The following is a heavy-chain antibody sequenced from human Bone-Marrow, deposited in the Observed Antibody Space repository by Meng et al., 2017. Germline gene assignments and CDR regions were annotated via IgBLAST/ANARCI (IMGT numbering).Heavy chain of an antibody. Sequence: ASVKVSCKGSGYTLTELSMHWVRQAPGKGLEWMGGFDPEDGETIYAQKFQGRVTMTEDTSTDTAYMELSSLRSEDTAVYYCASQGKITIFGVVNRGSWEFDYWGQGTLVTVSS. CDR3: ASQGKITIFGVVNRGSWEFDY. D-gene: IGHD3-3*01. V-gene: IGHV1-24*01. J-gene: IGHJ4*02. CDR1: GYTLTELS. CDR2: FDPEDGET.